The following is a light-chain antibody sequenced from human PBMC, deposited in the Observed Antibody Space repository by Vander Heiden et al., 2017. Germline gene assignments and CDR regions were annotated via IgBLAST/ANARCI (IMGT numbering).Light chain of an antibody. J-gene: IGKJ1*01. Sequence: DIVMTESPESLAVSRGGRATIHCQSRQSVLYSSNNKYFLAWYQQKPGQPPKLLIYWASTRESGVPDRFSGSGSGTDFTLTISSLQAEDVAVYFCHQYFNTPRSFGQGTKVEIK. V-gene: IGKV4-1*01. CDR3: HQYFNTPRS. CDR2: WAS. CDR1: QSVLYSSNNKYF.